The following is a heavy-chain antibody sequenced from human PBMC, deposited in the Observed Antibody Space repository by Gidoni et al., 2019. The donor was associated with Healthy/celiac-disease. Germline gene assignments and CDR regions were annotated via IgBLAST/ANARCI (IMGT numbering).Heavy chain of an antibody. V-gene: IGHV1-58*01. D-gene: IGHD3-22*01. J-gene: IGHJ5*02. CDR1: GFTFTSSA. CDR3: APREDYYDSSGYPT. CDR2: IVVGSGNT. Sequence: QMQLVQSGPEVKKPGTSVKVSCKAAGFTFTSSAVQWARQARGQRLEWIGWIVVGSGNTNYAQKFQERVTITRDMSTSTDYMELSSLRSEDTAVYYCAPREDYYDSSGYPTWGQGTLVTVSS.